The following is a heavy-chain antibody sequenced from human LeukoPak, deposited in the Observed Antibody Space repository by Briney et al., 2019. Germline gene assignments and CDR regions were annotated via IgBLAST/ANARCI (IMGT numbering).Heavy chain of an antibody. CDR2: ISHDEKNK. V-gene: IGHV3-30*04. CDR3: ATTFRGVIITRLDY. CDR1: GFSFSGYA. Sequence: GGSLRLSCAASGFSFSGYAMHWVRRTPGKGLEGVAVISHDEKNKFYAESVKGRFTISRDNSKNTLFLEMNSLRPEDTAFYYCATTFRGVIITRLDYWGQGTLVTVSS. J-gene: IGHJ4*02. D-gene: IGHD3-10*01.